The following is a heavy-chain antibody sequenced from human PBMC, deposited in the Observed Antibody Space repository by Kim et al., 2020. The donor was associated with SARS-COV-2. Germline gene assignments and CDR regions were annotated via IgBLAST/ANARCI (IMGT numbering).Heavy chain of an antibody. J-gene: IGHJ4*02. D-gene: IGHD6-13*01. Sequence: YYADSGKGRFTISRDNSKNTLYLQMNSLRAEDTAVYYCAKGGYSSRSVDYWGQGTLVTVSS. CDR3: AKGGYSSRSVDY. V-gene: IGHV3-33*06.